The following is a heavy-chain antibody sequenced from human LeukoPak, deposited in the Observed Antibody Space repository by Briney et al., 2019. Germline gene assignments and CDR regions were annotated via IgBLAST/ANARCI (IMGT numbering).Heavy chain of an antibody. D-gene: IGHD2-21*02. Sequence: GGSLRLSCAASGFTFSTYGMHWVRQAPGKGLEWVSYISSGSSTIYYADSVKGRFTISRDNAKNSLCLQMNSLRDEDTAVYYCARENIVVVTAIRDAFDIWGQGTMVTVSS. CDR1: GFTFSTYG. J-gene: IGHJ3*02. V-gene: IGHV3-48*02. CDR2: ISSGSSTI. CDR3: ARENIVVVTAIRDAFDI.